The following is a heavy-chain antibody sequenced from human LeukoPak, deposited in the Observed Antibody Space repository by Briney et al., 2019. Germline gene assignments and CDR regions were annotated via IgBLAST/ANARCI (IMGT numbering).Heavy chain of an antibody. D-gene: IGHD4-17*01. Sequence: GGSLRLSCAASGFTFSSYAMSWVRQAPGKGLEWVSTISGSGDSTYYADAVKGRFTISRDNSKNTLYLQMNSLRAEDTAIYYCAKEGNGDYYFDYWGQGTLVTVSS. CDR2: ISGSGDST. V-gene: IGHV3-23*01. J-gene: IGHJ4*02. CDR3: AKEGNGDYYFDY. CDR1: GFTFSSYA.